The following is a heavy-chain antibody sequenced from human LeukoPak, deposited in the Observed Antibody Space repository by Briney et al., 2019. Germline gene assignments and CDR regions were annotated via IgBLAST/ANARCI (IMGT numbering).Heavy chain of an antibody. D-gene: IGHD3-10*01. CDR1: RYTFTSYA. J-gene: IGHJ4*02. Sequence: ASVKVSCKASRYTFTSYAMHWVRQAPGQGLEWMGGIIPIFGTANYAQKFQGRVTITADESTSTAYMELRSLRSDDTAVYYCARGDYYGSGTYYKKTVDYWGQGTLVTVSS. CDR3: ARGDYYGSGTYYKKTVDY. CDR2: IIPIFGTA. V-gene: IGHV1-69*13.